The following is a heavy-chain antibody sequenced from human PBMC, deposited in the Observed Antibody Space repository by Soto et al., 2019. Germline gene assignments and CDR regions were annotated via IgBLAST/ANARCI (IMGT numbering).Heavy chain of an antibody. CDR2: IYYSGST. CDR3: ARLEYSSGWYRFGY. Sequence: QVQLQESGPGLVKPSETLSLTCTVSGGSISSYYWSWIRQPPGKGLEWIGYIYYSGSTNYNPSLKSRVTISVDTSKHQFSLQLSSVTAADTAVYYCARLEYSSGWYRFGYWGQGTLVTVSS. V-gene: IGHV4-59*01. D-gene: IGHD6-19*01. CDR1: GGSISSYY. J-gene: IGHJ4*02.